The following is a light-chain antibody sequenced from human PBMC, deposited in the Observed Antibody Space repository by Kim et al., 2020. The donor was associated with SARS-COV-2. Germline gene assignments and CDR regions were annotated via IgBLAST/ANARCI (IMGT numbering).Light chain of an antibody. V-gene: IGLV3-1*01. CDR1: KLGDKY. CDR3: QAWVRSTGSV. J-gene: IGLJ1*01. Sequence: VSPGQTASITCSGDKLGDKYACWYQQKPGQSPVLVIYQDSKRPSGIPERFSGSNSGNTATLTISGTQAMDEADYYCQAWVRSTGSVFGTGTKVTVL. CDR2: QDS.